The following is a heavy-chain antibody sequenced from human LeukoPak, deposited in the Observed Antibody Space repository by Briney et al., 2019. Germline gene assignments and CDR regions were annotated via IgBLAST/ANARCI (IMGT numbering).Heavy chain of an antibody. Sequence: SETLSLTCAVYGGSFSGYYWSWIRQPPGKGLEWIGEINHSGSTNYNPSLKSRVTISVDTSKNQFSLKLSSVTAADTAVYYCARSARLPIFGVVIMDFDYWGQGTLVTVSS. CDR1: GGSFSGYY. CDR2: INHSGST. CDR3: ARSARLPIFGVVIMDFDY. V-gene: IGHV4-34*01. D-gene: IGHD3-3*01. J-gene: IGHJ4*02.